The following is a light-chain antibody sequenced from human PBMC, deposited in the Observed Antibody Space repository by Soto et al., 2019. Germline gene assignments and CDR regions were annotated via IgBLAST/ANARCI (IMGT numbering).Light chain of an antibody. J-gene: IGKJ1*01. Sequence: IQMTQSPSFLSASVGDRVTITCRASQAIRTALGWYQQKPGKVPKLLIYAASILQSGVPSRFSGSGSGTDFTLTISTLQPEDFATYYCLLDFRYFWAFGQGTKV. CDR1: QAIRTA. CDR3: LLDFRYFWA. V-gene: IGKV1-6*01. CDR2: AAS.